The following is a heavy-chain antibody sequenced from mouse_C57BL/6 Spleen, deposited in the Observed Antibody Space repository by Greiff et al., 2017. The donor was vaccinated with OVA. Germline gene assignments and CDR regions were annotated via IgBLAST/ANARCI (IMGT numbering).Heavy chain of an antibody. CDR1: GYSITSGYY. Sequence: EESGPGLVKPSQSLSLTCSVTGYSITSGYYWNWIRQFPGNKLEWMGYISYDGSNNYNPSLKNRISITRDTSKNQFFLKLNSVTTEDTATYYCANYGSLYYFDYWGQGTTLTVSS. J-gene: IGHJ2*01. V-gene: IGHV3-6*01. CDR3: ANYGSLYYFDY. D-gene: IGHD1-1*01. CDR2: ISYDGSN.